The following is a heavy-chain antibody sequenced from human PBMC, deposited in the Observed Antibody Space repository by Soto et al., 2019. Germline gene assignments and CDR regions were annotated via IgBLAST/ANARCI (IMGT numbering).Heavy chain of an antibody. D-gene: IGHD5-18*01. CDR2: IYPGDSET. J-gene: IGHJ4*02. CDR3: ARPRGYSYGPDY. V-gene: IGHV5-51*01. CDR1: GYSFSSYW. Sequence: GESLKISCQGSGYSFSSYWIGWVRQMPRKGLEWMGFIYPGDSETRYSPSFQGQVTISVDKSISTAYLQWSSLKASDTAMYYCARPRGYSYGPDYWGQGTLVTVSS.